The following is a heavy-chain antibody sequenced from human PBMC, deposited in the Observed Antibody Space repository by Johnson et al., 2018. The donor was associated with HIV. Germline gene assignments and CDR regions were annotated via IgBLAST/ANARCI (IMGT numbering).Heavy chain of an antibody. CDR2: ISWNGAYT. V-gene: IGHV3-20*04. Sequence: VQLVESGGGLVQPGGSLRLSCAASGFTFSTYDIHWVRQAPGKGLEWVSGISWNGAYTGCADSVKGRFTISRDNAKNSVYLQMTSLRAEDTALYYCARGFWRQVIPGAFDIWGQGKMVTVSS. J-gene: IGHJ3*02. CDR3: ARGFWRQVIPGAFDI. CDR1: GFTFSTYD. D-gene: IGHD2-21*01.